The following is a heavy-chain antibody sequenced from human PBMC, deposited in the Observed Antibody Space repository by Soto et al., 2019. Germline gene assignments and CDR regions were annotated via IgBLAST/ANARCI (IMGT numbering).Heavy chain of an antibody. CDR1: GDTFKSYA. V-gene: IGHV1-69*18. D-gene: IGHD2-15*01. Sequence: QVQLVQSGAEVKKPGSSVKVSCKVSGDTFKSYAFSWVRQAPGQGLEWMGRIIPLFGTADYPLRFQGRVTISADESTSTASMELSSLRSEDTAVYYCARDTDVVVVAATLNFYYYGLDVWGQGTTVTVSS. J-gene: IGHJ6*02. CDR2: IIPLFGTA. CDR3: ARDTDVVVVAATLNFYYYGLDV.